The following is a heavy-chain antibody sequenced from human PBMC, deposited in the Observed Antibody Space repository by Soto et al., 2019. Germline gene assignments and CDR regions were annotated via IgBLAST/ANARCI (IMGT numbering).Heavy chain of an antibody. CDR2: ISAYNGNT. Sequence: ASVKVSCKASGYTFTTYGISWVRQAPGQGLEWMGWISAYNGNTNYAQKFQGRVTMTTDTSTSTAYMELRSLRSDDTAVHYCARDRTIQLWSFDYWGQGTLVTVSS. J-gene: IGHJ4*02. V-gene: IGHV1-18*01. D-gene: IGHD5-18*01. CDR3: ARDRTIQLWSFDY. CDR1: GYTFTTYG.